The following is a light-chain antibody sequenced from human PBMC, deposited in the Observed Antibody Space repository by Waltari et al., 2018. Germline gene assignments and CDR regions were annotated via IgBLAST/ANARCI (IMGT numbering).Light chain of an antibody. Sequence: SSELTQDPAVSVALGQTVRITCQGDNLRTYYVSWFQQKPGQAPALVIYGNNNRPSGIPDRFSASSSGSTASLTIIGAQAEDEADYYCHSRDSSGDVLIGGGTKLTVL. CDR2: GNN. V-gene: IGLV3-19*01. J-gene: IGLJ2*01. CDR3: HSRDSSGDVL. CDR1: NLRTYY.